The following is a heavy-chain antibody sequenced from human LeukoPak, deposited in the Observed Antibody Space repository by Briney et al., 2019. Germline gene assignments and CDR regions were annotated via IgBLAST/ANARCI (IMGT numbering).Heavy chain of an antibody. CDR3: AKNGGPHGMDV. CDR2: IKHDGSET. J-gene: IGHJ6*02. V-gene: IGHV3-7*02. Sequence: GGSLRLSCATSGFTFSSIWMSWVRQAPGKGLEWVANIKHDGSETNYVDSVKGRFTISRDNAKNSLHLHMNSLRVEDTAVYYCAKNGGPHGMDVWGQGTTVTVSS. D-gene: IGHD3-16*01. CDR1: GFTFSSIW.